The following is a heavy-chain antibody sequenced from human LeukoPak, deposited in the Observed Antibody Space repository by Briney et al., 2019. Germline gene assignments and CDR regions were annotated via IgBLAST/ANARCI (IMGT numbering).Heavy chain of an antibody. CDR2: IYYSGST. J-gene: IGHJ4*02. CDR3: ARGRRYDY. Sequence: SETLSHTCTVSGGSISSYYWSWIRQPPGKGLEWIGYIYYSGSTNYNPSLKSRVTISVDTSKNQFSLKLSSVTAADTAVYYCARGRRYDYWGQGTLVTVSS. V-gene: IGHV4-59*01. CDR1: GGSISSYY.